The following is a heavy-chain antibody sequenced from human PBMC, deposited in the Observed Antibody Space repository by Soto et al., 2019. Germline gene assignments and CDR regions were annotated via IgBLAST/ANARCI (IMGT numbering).Heavy chain of an antibody. J-gene: IGHJ4*02. CDR1: GFTFDDYA. CDR3: AKEGRGVTTYFDY. V-gene: IGHV3-9*01. CDR2: ISWNSGSI. D-gene: IGHD4-17*01. Sequence: DVQLVESGGGLVQPGRSLSLSCAASGFTFDDYAMHWVRQAPGKGLEWVSGISWNSGSIGYADSVKGRFTISRDNAKNSLYLQMNSLRAEDTALYYCAKEGRGVTTYFDYWGQGTLVTVSS.